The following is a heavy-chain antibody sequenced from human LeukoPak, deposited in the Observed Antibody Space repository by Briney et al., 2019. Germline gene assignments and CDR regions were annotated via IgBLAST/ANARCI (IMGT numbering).Heavy chain of an antibody. D-gene: IGHD4-17*01. J-gene: IGHJ6*02. Sequence: GASVKVSCKASGYTFTSYGISWVRQAPGQGLEWMGWISAYNGNTNYAQKLQGRVTMTTDTSTSTAYMELRSLRSDDTAVYYCARESGYGDSPGNYYNYYGMDVWGQGTTVTVSS. CDR1: GYTFTSYG. CDR3: ARESGYGDSPGNYYNYYGMDV. CDR2: ISAYNGNT. V-gene: IGHV1-18*01.